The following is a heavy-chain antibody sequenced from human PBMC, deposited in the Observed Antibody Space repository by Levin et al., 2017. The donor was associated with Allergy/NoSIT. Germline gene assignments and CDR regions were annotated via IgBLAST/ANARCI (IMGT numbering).Heavy chain of an antibody. CDR3: ARVGGTYFWAYYFDY. Sequence: GESLKISCAASGFTFSSYAMHWVRQAPGKGLEWVAVISYDGNNKYYADSVKGRFTISRDNSKNTLFLQMNSLRAEDTAVYYCARVGGTYFWAYYFDYWGQGTLVTVSS. V-gene: IGHV3-30-3*01. CDR1: GFTFSSYA. CDR2: ISYDGNNK. J-gene: IGHJ4*02. D-gene: IGHD1-26*01.